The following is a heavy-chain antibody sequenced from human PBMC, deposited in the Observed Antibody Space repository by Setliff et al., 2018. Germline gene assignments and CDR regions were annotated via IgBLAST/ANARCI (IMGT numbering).Heavy chain of an antibody. CDR1: GASLSSGTYY. D-gene: IGHD6-19*01. Sequence: SETLSLTCTVSGASLSSGTYYWGWIRQHPGKGLEWIGYISYSGSTYYNPSLKSRVTISVDTSKNQFSLKLSSVTAADTAVYYCARGRAGHSGHWGQGTLVTVSS. J-gene: IGHJ4*02. V-gene: IGHV4-31*03. CDR3: ARGRAGHSGH. CDR2: ISYSGST.